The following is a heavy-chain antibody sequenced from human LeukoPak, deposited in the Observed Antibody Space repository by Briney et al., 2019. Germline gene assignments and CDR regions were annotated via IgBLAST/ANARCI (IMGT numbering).Heavy chain of an antibody. CDR3: AKEPGYSSSWFAILDY. D-gene: IGHD6-13*01. Sequence: GGSLRLSCAASGFTFSSYAMSWVRQAPGKGLEWVSAISGSGGSTYYADSVEGRFTISRDNSKNTLYLQMNSLRAEDTAVYYCAKEPGYSSSWFAILDYWGQGTLVTVSS. J-gene: IGHJ4*02. CDR2: ISGSGGST. V-gene: IGHV3-23*01. CDR1: GFTFSSYA.